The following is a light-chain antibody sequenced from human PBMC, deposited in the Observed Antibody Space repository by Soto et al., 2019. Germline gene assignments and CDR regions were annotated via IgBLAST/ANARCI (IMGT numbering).Light chain of an antibody. CDR1: QGISSY. V-gene: IGKV1-9*01. CDR2: AAS. Sequence: DIQLTQSPSFLSASVGDRVTITCRASQGISSYLAWYQQKPWKAPKLLIYAASTLKSGVPSWLKGSESWTDSTHTITSPQPEENAPYFNQHLDSYPRSFVGGTRVDIK. J-gene: IGKJ4*01. CDR3: QHLDSYPRS.